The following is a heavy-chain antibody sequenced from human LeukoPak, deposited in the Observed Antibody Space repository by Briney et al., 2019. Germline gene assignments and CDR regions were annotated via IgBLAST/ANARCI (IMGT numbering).Heavy chain of an antibody. V-gene: IGHV3-53*01. CDR3: ARDLHPRLTGYFDY. Sequence: GGSLRLPCAASGFTFANAWMSWVRQAQGKGLEWVSVIYSGDSTYYADSVEGRFTVSRDNSKNTLYLEMRSLRAEDTAVYYCARDLHPRLTGYFDYWGQGTLVTVSS. CDR2: IYSGDST. J-gene: IGHJ4*02. CDR1: GFTFANAW. D-gene: IGHD3-16*01.